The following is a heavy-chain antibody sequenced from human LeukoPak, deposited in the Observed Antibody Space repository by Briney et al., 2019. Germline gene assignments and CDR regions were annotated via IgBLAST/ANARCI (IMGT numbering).Heavy chain of an antibody. CDR3: ARPTADAWYFDL. CDR1: GGSISSYY. J-gene: IGHJ2*01. D-gene: IGHD1-1*01. Sequence: SETLSLTCTVSGGSISSYYWSWIRQPPGKGLEWIGYIYYSGSTNYNPSLKSRVTISVDTSKNQFSLKLSSVTAADTAVYYCARPTADAWYFDLWGRGTLVTVSS. CDR2: IYYSGST. V-gene: IGHV4-59*08.